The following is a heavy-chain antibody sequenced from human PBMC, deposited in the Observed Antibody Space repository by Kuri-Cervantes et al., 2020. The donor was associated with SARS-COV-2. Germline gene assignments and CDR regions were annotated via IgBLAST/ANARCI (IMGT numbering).Heavy chain of an antibody. Sequence: GESLKISCAASGFTFSNYWMTWVRQAPGKGLEWVANIKEDGNENYYVDSVKGRFTISRGNAKNLLYLEMNSLRGEDTAVYYCATRGDYNSGFFDNWGQGTLVTVSS. D-gene: IGHD3-10*01. J-gene: IGHJ4*02. CDR3: ATRGDYNSGFFDN. CDR1: GFTFSNYW. V-gene: IGHV3-7*01. CDR2: IKEDGNEN.